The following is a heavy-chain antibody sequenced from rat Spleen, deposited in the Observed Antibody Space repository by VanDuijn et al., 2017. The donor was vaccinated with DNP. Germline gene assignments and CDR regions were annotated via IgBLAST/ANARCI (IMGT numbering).Heavy chain of an antibody. D-gene: IGHD2-2*01. Sequence: EVQLVESGGDLVQSGRSLKVSCAASGFTFSDYYMAWVRQAPAKGLEWVASITTGGGYTYYRDSVKGRFTISRDNAKSTLYLQMDSLRSEETATYYCARRDTFYYFDYWGQGVMVTVSS. V-gene: IGHV5S23*01. J-gene: IGHJ2*01. CDR3: ARRDTFYYFDY. CDR1: GFTFSDYY. CDR2: ITTGGGYT.